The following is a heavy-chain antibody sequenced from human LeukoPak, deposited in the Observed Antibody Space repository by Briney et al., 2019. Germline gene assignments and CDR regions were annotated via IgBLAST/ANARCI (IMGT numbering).Heavy chain of an antibody. D-gene: IGHD3-10*02. Sequence: PGGSLRLSCAASGFTFSNYAMNWVRQAPGKGLEWVSAISGSDGSTYYADSVKGRFTISRDNAKHSLYLQMNSLRAEDTAVYYCAELGITMIGGVWGKGTTVTISS. V-gene: IGHV3-23*01. CDR1: GFTFSNYA. CDR2: ISGSDGST. CDR3: AELGITMIGGV. J-gene: IGHJ6*04.